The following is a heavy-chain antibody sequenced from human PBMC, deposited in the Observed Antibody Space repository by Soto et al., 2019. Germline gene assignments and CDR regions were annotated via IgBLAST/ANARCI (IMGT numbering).Heavy chain of an antibody. CDR3: XXXXXXHWDEYYFDY. J-gene: IGHJ4*02. Sequence: VQMLESGGDLVQPGGSLRLSCAASGFTFNGYSMSWVRQAPGKGLEWVSGISGTGYSRYYADTVQGRFTISRDNSKXXXXXXXXXXXXXXXXXXXXXXXXXXHWDEYYFDYWGQGTLVTVSS. D-gene: IGHD1-1*01. CDR2: ISGTGYSR. CDR1: GFTFNGYS. V-gene: IGHV3-23*01.